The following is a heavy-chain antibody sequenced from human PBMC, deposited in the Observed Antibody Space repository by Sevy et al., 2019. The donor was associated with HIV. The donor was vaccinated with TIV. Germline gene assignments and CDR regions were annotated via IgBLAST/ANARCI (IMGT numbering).Heavy chain of an antibody. CDR1: GFTFSNAW. Sequence: GGSLRLSCAASGFTFSNAWMSWVRQAPGKGLEWVGRIKSKTDGGTTDYAAPVKGRFTISRDDSKNTLYLQMNSLKTEDTAVYYCTTSDYYDSSAYREDWGQGTLVTVSS. J-gene: IGHJ4*02. V-gene: IGHV3-15*01. CDR3: TTSDYYDSSAYRED. D-gene: IGHD3-22*01. CDR2: IKSKTDGGTT.